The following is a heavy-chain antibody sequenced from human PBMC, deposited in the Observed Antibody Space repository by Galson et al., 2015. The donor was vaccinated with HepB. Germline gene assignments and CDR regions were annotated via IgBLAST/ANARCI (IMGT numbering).Heavy chain of an antibody. CDR2: IWYDGSNK. J-gene: IGHJ6*02. CDR1: GFTFSSYG. CDR3: ARDCGIVVVPAGPGGMDV. Sequence: SLRLSCAASGFTFSSYGMHWVRQAPGKGLEWVAVIWYDGSNKYYADSVKGRFTISRDNSKNTLYLQMNSLRAEDTAVYYCARDCGIVVVPAGPGGMDVWGQGTTVTVSS. D-gene: IGHD2-2*01. V-gene: IGHV3-33*01.